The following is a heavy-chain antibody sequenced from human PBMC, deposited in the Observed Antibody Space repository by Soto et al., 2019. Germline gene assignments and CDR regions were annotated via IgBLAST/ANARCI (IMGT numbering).Heavy chain of an antibody. CDR1: GGSISSRSYY. Sequence: SETLSLTCTVSGGSISSRSYYWGWIRQPPGKGLEWIGSIYCSGSTYYNPSLKSRVTISVDTSKNQFSLKLSSVTAADTAVYYCARLYYGSGSGFDYWGQGTLVTVSS. CDR2: IYCSGST. D-gene: IGHD3-10*01. V-gene: IGHV4-39*01. J-gene: IGHJ4*02. CDR3: ARLYYGSGSGFDY.